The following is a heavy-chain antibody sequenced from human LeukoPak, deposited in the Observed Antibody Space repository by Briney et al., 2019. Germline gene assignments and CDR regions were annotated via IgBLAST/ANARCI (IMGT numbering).Heavy chain of an antibody. Sequence: GGSLRLSCAASGFTFSSYSMNWVRQAPGKGLEWVSSISSSSSYIYYVDSVKGRFTISRDNAQNSLYLQMNSLRAEDTAVYYCARGEYTSGWSFDYWGQGTLVTVSS. D-gene: IGHD6-19*01. CDR2: ISSSSSYI. CDR1: GFTFSSYS. V-gene: IGHV3-21*06. CDR3: ARGEYTSGWSFDY. J-gene: IGHJ4*02.